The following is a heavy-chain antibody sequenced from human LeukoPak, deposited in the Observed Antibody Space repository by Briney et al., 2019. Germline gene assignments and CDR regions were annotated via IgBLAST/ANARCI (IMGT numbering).Heavy chain of an antibody. CDR1: GGTFSSYA. CDR2: IIPILGIA. V-gene: IGHV1-69*04. Sequence: SVKVSCKASGGTFSSYAISWVRQAPGQGLEWMGRIIPILGIANYAQKFQGRVTITADKSTSTAYMELSSLRSEDTAVYYCAGASITMVRSWFDPWGQGALVTVSS. D-gene: IGHD3-10*01. J-gene: IGHJ5*02. CDR3: AGASITMVRSWFDP.